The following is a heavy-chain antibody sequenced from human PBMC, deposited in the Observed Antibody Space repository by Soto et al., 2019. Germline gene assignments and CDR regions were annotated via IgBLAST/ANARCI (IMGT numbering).Heavy chain of an antibody. D-gene: IGHD6-13*01. CDR3: SRSLSPEGNDAFES. CDR2: ISYDGSNK. J-gene: IGHJ3*02. Sequence: GGSLRLFCAASGFTFSSYGMHRVRQAPGRGLEWVAVISYDGSNKYYADSVKGRFTISRHKSMNTLYLQMNSLRAEDTAVYCCSRSLSPEGNDAFESWFQGTMVDVS. V-gene: IGHV3-30*03. CDR1: GFTFSSYG.